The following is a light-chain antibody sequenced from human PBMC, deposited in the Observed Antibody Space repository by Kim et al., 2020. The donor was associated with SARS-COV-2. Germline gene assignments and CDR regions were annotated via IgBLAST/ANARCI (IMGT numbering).Light chain of an antibody. CDR1: QSIGTD. CDR3: QQYNDWPLT. Sequence: EIVMTHSPATLSLSPGERATLSCRASQSIGTDLAWYQHKPGQAPRLLIYNAFTRATGIPARISGSGSGTDFTLTISSLQSEDFAVYYCQQYNDWPLTFGGGTKVEIK. V-gene: IGKV3D-15*01. J-gene: IGKJ4*01. CDR2: NAF.